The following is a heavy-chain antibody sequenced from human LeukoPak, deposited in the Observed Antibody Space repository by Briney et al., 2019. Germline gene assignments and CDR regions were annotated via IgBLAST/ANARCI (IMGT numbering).Heavy chain of an antibody. CDR2: ISYDGSNK. CDR3: ARGGGSYYAGLDY. Sequence: GGSLRLSCAASGFTFSSYAMHWVRQAPGKGLEWAAVISYDGSNKYYADSVKGRFTISRDNSKNTLYLQMNSLRAEDTAVYYCARGGGSYYAGLDYWGQGTLVTVSS. D-gene: IGHD1-26*01. CDR1: GFTFSSYA. J-gene: IGHJ4*02. V-gene: IGHV3-30*01.